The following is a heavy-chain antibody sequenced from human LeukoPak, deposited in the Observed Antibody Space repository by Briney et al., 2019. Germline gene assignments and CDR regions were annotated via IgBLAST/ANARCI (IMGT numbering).Heavy chain of an antibody. Sequence: SVNVSCKASGGTFSSYAISWVRQAPGQGLEWMGRIIPILGIANYAQKFQGRVTITADKSTSTAYMELSSLRSEDTAVYYCARGTGIAAAGVWGQGTMVTVSS. CDR1: GGTFSSYA. V-gene: IGHV1-69*04. D-gene: IGHD6-13*01. CDR2: IIPILGIA. J-gene: IGHJ3*01. CDR3: ARGTGIAAAGV.